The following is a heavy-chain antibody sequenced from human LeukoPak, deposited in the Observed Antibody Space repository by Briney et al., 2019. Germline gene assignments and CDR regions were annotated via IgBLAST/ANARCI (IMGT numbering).Heavy chain of an antibody. V-gene: IGHV4-39*01. CDR3: ATDWSTSDWFDP. J-gene: IGHJ5*02. CDR2: IYYSGST. D-gene: IGHD2-2*01. Sequence: PSETLSLTCTVSGGSISSSSYYWGWIRQPPGKGLEWIGSIYYSGSTYYNPSLKSRVTISVDTSKNQFSLKLSSVTAADTAVYYCATDWSTSDWFDPWGQGTLVTVSS. CDR1: GGSISSSSYY.